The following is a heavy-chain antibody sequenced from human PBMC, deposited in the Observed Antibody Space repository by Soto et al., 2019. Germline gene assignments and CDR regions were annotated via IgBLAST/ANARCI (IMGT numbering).Heavy chain of an antibody. D-gene: IGHD2-2*02. Sequence: ASVKVSCKASGYTFTSYGISWVRQAPGQGLEWMGWISAYNGNTNYAQKLQGRVTMTTDTSTSTAYMELRSLRSDDTAVYYCARKGYCSSTSCYTGDYYYYYGMDVWGQGTTVTSP. CDR3: ARKGYCSSTSCYTGDYYYYYGMDV. V-gene: IGHV1-18*04. CDR1: GYTFTSYG. J-gene: IGHJ6*02. CDR2: ISAYNGNT.